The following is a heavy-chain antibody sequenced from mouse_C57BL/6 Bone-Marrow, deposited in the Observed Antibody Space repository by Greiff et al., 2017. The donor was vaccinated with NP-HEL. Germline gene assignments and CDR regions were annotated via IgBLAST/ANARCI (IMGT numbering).Heavy chain of an antibody. Sequence: VQLQQSGAELVRPGASVKLSCTASGFNIKDDYMHWVKQRPEQGLEWIGWIDPENGDTEYASKFQGKATITADTSSNTAYLQLSSRTAEDTAVYYCTAGLLYYFDYWGQGTTLTVSS. V-gene: IGHV14-4*01. J-gene: IGHJ2*01. CDR1: GFNIKDDY. CDR3: TAGLLYYFDY. CDR2: IDPENGDT. D-gene: IGHD3-3*01.